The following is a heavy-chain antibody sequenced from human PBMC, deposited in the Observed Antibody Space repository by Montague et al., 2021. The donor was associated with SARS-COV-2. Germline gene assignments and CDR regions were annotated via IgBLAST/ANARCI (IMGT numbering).Heavy chain of an antibody. CDR3: ARVSSNWSDAFDV. V-gene: IGHV3-11*01. Sequence: SLRLSCAASGFTFSDYYMSWFRQAPGKGLEWLSSISSGGTTIFYADSVKGRLTISRDNAENSLYLQVNSLRGEDTAVYYCARVSSNWSDAFDVWGQGTMVTASS. CDR2: ISSGGTTI. CDR1: GFTFSDYY. J-gene: IGHJ3*01. D-gene: IGHD6-13*01.